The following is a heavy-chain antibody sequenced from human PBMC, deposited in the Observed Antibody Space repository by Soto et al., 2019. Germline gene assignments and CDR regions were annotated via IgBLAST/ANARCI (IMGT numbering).Heavy chain of an antibody. J-gene: IGHJ4*02. V-gene: IGHV3-74*01. CDR3: ARVGQVLYYFDY. Sequence: EVQLVESGGGLVQPGGSLRLSCAGSGFTFSSYWMHWVRQAPGKGLVWVSRINRDGTSTSYADSVKGRFTISRDNAKKTLYMQMHSLRSEDTAAYYCARVGQVLYYFDYWCQGTLVTVSS. CDR2: INRDGTST. CDR1: GFTFSSYW.